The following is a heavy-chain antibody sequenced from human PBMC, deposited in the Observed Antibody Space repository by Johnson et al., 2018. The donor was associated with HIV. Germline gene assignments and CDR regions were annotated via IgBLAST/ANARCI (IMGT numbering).Heavy chain of an antibody. CDR3: ARDSHNFWTDAFDI. D-gene: IGHD3/OR15-3a*01. J-gene: IGHJ3*02. CDR1: GFTFSSYW. CDR2: IKQDGSEK. V-gene: IGHV3-7*01. Sequence: EVQLVESGGGLVQPGGSLRLSCAASGFTFSSYWMSWVRQAPGKGLEWVANIKQDGSEKYYVDSGKGRCTIPRDNAKNSLYLQMNSLRAEDTAVYYCARDSHNFWTDAFDIWGQGTMVTVSS.